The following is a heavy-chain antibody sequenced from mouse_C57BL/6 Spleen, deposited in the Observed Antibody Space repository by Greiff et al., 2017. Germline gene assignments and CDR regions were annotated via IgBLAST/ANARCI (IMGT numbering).Heavy chain of an antibody. CDR1: GYAFSSYW. V-gene: IGHV1-80*01. Sequence: VHLVESVAELVKPGASVKISCKASGYAFSSYWMNWVKQRPGKGLEWIGQIYPGDGDTNYNGKFKGKATLTADKSSSTAYMQLSSLTSEDSAVYFCARGDFMGIYDYGGFAYWGQGTLVTVSA. D-gene: IGHD2-4*01. J-gene: IGHJ3*01. CDR2: IYPGDGDT. CDR3: ARGDFMGIYDYGGFAY.